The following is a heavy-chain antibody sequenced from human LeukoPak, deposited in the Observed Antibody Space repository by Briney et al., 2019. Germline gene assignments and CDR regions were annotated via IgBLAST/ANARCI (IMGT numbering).Heavy chain of an antibody. D-gene: IGHD2-21*02. V-gene: IGHV4-59*01. CDR1: GGFISRDS. Sequence: SETLSLTCTVSGGFISRDSWSWVRQPPGKGLEWIGYISHSGSTDYKPSLESRVTISLDRSNNQFSLELDSVTAADTAVYYCARGGDCGGDCYAESGDFQHWGQGTLVTISS. J-gene: IGHJ1*01. CDR2: ISHSGST. CDR3: ARGGDCGGDCYAESGDFQH.